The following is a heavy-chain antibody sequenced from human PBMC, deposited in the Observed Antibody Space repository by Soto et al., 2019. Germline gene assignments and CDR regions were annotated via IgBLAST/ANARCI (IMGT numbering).Heavy chain of an antibody. CDR3: AWVYDFWSGYSVGDGMDV. CDR2: ISAYNGNT. J-gene: IGHJ6*02. D-gene: IGHD3-3*01. V-gene: IGHV1-18*01. Sequence: ASVKVSCKASGYTFTSYGISWVRQAPGQGLEWMGWISAYNGNTNYAQKLQGRVTMTTDTSTSTAYMELRSLRSDDTAVYYCAWVYDFWSGYSVGDGMDVWGQGTTVTVSS. CDR1: GYTFTSYG.